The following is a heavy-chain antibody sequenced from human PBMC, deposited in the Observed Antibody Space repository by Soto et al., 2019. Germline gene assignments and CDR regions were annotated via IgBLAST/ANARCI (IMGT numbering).Heavy chain of an antibody. Sequence: GGSLRLSCVVSGFIFSDYGMHWVRQAPGKGLEWVALISYDGGNRYYADPVKGRFTISRDNSKNTLYLQMNSLRAEDTAVYYCAKGRPLKARSGSLISGGQGTLVTVSS. CDR3: AKGRPLKARSGSLIS. V-gene: IGHV3-30*18. D-gene: IGHD6-25*01. J-gene: IGHJ5*01. CDR2: ISYDGGNR. CDR1: GFIFSDYG.